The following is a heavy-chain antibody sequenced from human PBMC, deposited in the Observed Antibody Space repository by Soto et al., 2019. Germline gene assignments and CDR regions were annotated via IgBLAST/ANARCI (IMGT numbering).Heavy chain of an antibody. CDR2: ISGYNGNT. J-gene: IGHJ6*02. V-gene: IGHV1-18*04. CDR3: ARDREYYSHYGMDV. Sequence: QVQLVESGAEVKKPGASVKVSCKASGYTFTNYGISWVRQAPGQRLEWMGWISGYNGNTKYAQKFQGRVTMTTDTPTNTAYMDLRSLRSDDTAVYYCARDREYYSHYGMDVWGQGTTVTVS. CDR1: GYTFTNYG.